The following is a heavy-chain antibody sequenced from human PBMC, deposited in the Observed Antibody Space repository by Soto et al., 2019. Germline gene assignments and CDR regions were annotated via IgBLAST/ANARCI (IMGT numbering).Heavy chain of an antibody. CDR1: GGSVSSGGYY. D-gene: IGHD1-1*01. CDR2: IYYSGST. CDR3: ARHDGRSRPKGWFDP. Sequence: SETLSLTCTVSGGSVSSGGYYWSWIRQPPGKGLEWIGYIYYSGSTNYNPSLKSRVTISVDTSKNQFSLKLSSVTAAATAVYYCARHDGRSRPKGWFDPRGQGTLVTVSS. V-gene: IGHV4-61*08. J-gene: IGHJ5*02.